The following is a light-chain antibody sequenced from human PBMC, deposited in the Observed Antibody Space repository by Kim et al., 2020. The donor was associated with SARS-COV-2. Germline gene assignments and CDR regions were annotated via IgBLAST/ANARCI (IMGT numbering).Light chain of an antibody. Sequence: SPGERAALSCRASQSVSSTYLAWYQQKPGQAPRLLIYGASSRATGIPDRFTGSGSGTDFTLTISRLEPEDFAVYYGQHYGSSPPYTFGQGTKLEI. CDR3: QHYGSSPPYT. J-gene: IGKJ2*01. CDR2: GAS. V-gene: IGKV3-20*01. CDR1: QSVSSTY.